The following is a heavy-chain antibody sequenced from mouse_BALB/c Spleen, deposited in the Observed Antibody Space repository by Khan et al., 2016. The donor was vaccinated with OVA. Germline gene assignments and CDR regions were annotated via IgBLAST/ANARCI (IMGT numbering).Heavy chain of an antibody. J-gene: IGHJ2*01. CDR2: INPHIGET. D-gene: IGHD1-1*01. Sequence: IQLVQSGPELVKPGASVKISCKASGYSFTGYFMNWVMQSHGKSLEWIGRINPHIGETFYNQKFKGKATLTVDESSSTVHMELLSLASEDSAVYYCARKNGSDFDYWGQGTTLTVSS. V-gene: IGHV1-20*02. CDR3: ARKNGSDFDY. CDR1: GYSFTGYF.